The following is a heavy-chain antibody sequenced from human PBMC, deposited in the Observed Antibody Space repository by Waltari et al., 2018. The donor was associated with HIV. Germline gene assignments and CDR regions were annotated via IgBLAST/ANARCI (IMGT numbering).Heavy chain of an antibody. D-gene: IGHD3-16*01. CDR3: ARVRLNPRGYFDN. CDR2: ISYQGVT. CDR1: GASTLSRNFY. V-gene: IGHV4-31*01. Sequence: QVQLRESGPGLVKPSETLSLTCTVPGASTLSRNFYWSWIRQQPEKGLEWLGYISYQGVTYNNPSLKNPISISADTSNNQFSLRLNSVTAADTAVYYCARVRLNPRGYFDNWGQGTQVTVSS. J-gene: IGHJ4*02.